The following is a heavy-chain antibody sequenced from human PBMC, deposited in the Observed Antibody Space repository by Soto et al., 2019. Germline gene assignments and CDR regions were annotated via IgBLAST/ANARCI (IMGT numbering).Heavy chain of an antibody. D-gene: IGHD3-22*01. CDR1: GGSISNGGYA. CDR2: IYHSGST. CDR3: ARDYDSSVSGVAFAY. J-gene: IGHJ4*02. V-gene: IGHV4-30-2*01. Sequence: QLQLQESGSGLVKPSQTLSLTCTVSGGSISNGGYAWSWIRQPPGKGLEWIGYIYHSGSTYYNPSLKSRVIISMDRSKNQFSLKLSSVTAADTDVYYCARDYDSSVSGVAFAYWGQGTLVTVSS.